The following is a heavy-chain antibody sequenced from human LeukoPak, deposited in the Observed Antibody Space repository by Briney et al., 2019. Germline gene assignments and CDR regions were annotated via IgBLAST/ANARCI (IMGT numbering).Heavy chain of an antibody. CDR3: ARGWEDIVGERTYSGNFDY. J-gene: IGHJ4*02. CDR1: GGSISSSSYY. V-gene: IGHV4-39*07. D-gene: IGHD2-15*01. Sequence: SEALSLTCTVSGGSISSSSYYWGWIRQPPGKGLEWIGSIYYSGSTYYNPSLKSRVTISVDTSKNQFSLKLSSVTAADTAVYYCARGWEDIVGERTYSGNFDYWGQGTLVTVSS. CDR2: IYYSGST.